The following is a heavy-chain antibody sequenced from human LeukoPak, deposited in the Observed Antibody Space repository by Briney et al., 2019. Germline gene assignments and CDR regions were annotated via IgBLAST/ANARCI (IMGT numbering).Heavy chain of an antibody. CDR1: GGSISSYY. V-gene: IGHV4-59*01. CDR3: ARVRFLGYYYMDV. CDR2: IYYSGTT. D-gene: IGHD3-3*01. Sequence: SETLSLTCTVSGGSISSYYWNWIRQPPGKGLEWIGYIYYSGTTNYNPSLKSRVTISVDTSKNQFSLKLSSVTAADTAVYYCARVRFLGYYYMDVWGKGTTVTVSS. J-gene: IGHJ6*03.